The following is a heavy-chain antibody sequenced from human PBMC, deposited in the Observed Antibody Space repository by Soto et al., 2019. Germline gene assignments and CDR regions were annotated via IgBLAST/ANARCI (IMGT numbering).Heavy chain of an antibody. CDR3: AKVATGSYNWFDP. J-gene: IGHJ5*02. Sequence: EVQLVESGGELVQPGGSLRLSCAASGFTFNNYWMHWVRQAPGKGLVWVSRINPDGSRTSYADSVKGRFSISRDNAKNTLYLQTDSLRAEDTAVDYCAKVATGSYNWFDPWGQGTLVTVSS. D-gene: IGHD1-1*01. CDR1: GFTFNNYW. CDR2: INPDGSRT. V-gene: IGHV3-74*01.